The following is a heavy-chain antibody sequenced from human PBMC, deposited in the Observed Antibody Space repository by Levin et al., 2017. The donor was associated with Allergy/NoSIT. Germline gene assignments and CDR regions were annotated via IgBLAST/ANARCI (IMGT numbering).Heavy chain of an antibody. J-gene: IGHJ5*02. D-gene: IGHD3-10*01. Sequence: GGSLRLSCSASGFTFSSSAMHWVRQAPGKGLEYVSAVSNNGGSTYYADSVKGRFTISRDNSKNTLYLQMSSLRPEDTSVYYCVKALGYYGAWGQGTLVTVSS. CDR2: VSNNGGST. V-gene: IGHV3-64D*06. CDR3: VKALGYYGA. CDR1: GFTFSSSA.